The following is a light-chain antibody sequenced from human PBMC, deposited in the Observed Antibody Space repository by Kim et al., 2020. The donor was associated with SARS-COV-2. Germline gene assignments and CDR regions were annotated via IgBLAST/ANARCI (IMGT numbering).Light chain of an antibody. CDR1: MLSIASNY. V-gene: IGLV6-57*03. Sequence: LTSACPRGMLSIASNYVQFYQQRPGSAHPTVIYEDNQRPSGVPDRFSGSIDSSSNSASLTISGLKTEDEADYYCQSYDSSNLWVFGGGTQLTVL. CDR3: QSYDSSNLWV. J-gene: IGLJ3*02. CDR2: EDN.